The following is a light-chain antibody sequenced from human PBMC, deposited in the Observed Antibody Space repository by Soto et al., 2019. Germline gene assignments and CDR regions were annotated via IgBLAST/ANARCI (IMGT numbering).Light chain of an antibody. CDR2: GAS. CDR3: QQYNTYST. CDR1: QSILYSSNNKNY. V-gene: IGKV4-1*01. Sequence: DIVMTQSPDSLAVSLGERATINCKSSQSILYSSNNKNYLAWYQQRPGQAPRLLIYGASTRATGIPARFSGTGSGTEFTLTISSLQPDDFATYYCQQYNTYSTFGQGTRLEIK. J-gene: IGKJ5*01.